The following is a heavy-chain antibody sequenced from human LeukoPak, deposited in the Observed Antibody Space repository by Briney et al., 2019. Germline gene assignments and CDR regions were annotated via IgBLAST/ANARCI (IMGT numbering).Heavy chain of an antibody. CDR1: GFTFSSYG. V-gene: IGHV3-33*01. D-gene: IGHD3-22*01. J-gene: IGHJ4*02. CDR2: IWYDGSNK. Sequence: LPGGSLRLSCAASGFTFSSYGMHWVRQAPGKGLEWVAVIWYDGSNKYYADSVKGRFTISRGNSKNTLYLQMNSLRAEDTAVYYCARSYYYDSSGYYYPDYWGQGTLVTVSS. CDR3: ARSYYYDSSGYYYPDY.